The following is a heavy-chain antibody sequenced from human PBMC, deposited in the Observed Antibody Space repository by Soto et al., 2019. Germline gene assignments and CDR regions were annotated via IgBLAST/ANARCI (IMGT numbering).Heavy chain of an antibody. CDR3: ATEPLNGHADPCDS. Sequence: QVQLVQSGAEVKKPGASVRVSCMASGDTFTSYSMHWVRQAPGQRLEWMGWINAGNGNTRYSQNFQGRVTITRDTSSSTSNMELSSLRSEATAVYYCATEPLNGHADPCDSWGQGTLVTVAS. J-gene: IGHJ4*02. V-gene: IGHV1-3*01. CDR1: GDTFTSYS. CDR2: INAGNGNT.